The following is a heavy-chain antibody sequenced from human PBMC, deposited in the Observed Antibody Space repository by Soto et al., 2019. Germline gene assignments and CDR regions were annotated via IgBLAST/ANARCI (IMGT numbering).Heavy chain of an antibody. CDR1: GYTFTSYY. J-gene: IGHJ4*02. CDR2: INPSGGST. CDR3: ARVQWELLTYFDY. Sequence: QVQLVQSGAEVKKPGASVKVSCKASGYTFTSYYMHWVRQAPGQGLEWMGIINPSGGSTSYAPKLRCRVTMTRDTSTSTVYMELSSLRSEDTAVYYCARVQWELLTYFDYWGQGTLVTVSS. V-gene: IGHV1-46*01. D-gene: IGHD1-26*01.